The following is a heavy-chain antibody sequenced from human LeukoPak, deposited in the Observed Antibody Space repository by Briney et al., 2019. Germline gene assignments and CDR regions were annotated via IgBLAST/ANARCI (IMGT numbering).Heavy chain of an antibody. CDR1: GYTSTGYY. Sequence: ASVKVSCTASGYTSTGYYMHWVRQAPGQGLEWVGRINPNSGDTNYAQRFQGRVTMTRDTSISTAYMELSRLSSDDTAVYYCAREVNGDYALDYWGQGTLVTVSS. J-gene: IGHJ4*02. CDR2: INPNSGDT. D-gene: IGHD4-17*01. CDR3: AREVNGDYALDY. V-gene: IGHV1-2*06.